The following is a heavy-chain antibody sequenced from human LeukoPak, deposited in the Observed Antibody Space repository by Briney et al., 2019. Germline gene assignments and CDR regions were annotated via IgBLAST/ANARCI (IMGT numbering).Heavy chain of an antibody. V-gene: IGHV3-30*02. J-gene: IGHJ4*02. Sequence: GGSLRLSCAASGFIFSSYGMHWVRQAPGKGLEWVAFIHYDGSDKYYADSVKGRFTISRDDSKNTLDLQMNSLRAEDTAVYYCARQWLVNGWGQGTLVTVSS. CDR1: GFIFSSYG. CDR2: IHYDGSDK. CDR3: ARQWLVNG. D-gene: IGHD6-19*01.